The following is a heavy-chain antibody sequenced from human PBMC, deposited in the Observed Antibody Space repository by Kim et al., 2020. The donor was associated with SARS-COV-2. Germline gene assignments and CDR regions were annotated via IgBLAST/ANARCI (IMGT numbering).Heavy chain of an antibody. Sequence: SETLSRTCTVSGGSISSYYWSWIRQPPGKGLEWIGYIYYSGSTNYNPSLKSRVTISVDTSKNQFSLKLSSVTAADTAVYYCARGSRYSYGPFYYYGMDV. V-gene: IGHV4-59*01. CDR1: GGSISSYY. D-gene: IGHD5-18*01. CDR2: IYYSGST. J-gene: IGHJ6*01. CDR3: ARGSRYSYGPFYYYGMDV.